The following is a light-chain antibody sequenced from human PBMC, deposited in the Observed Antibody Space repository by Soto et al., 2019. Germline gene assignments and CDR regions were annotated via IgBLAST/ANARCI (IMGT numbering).Light chain of an antibody. J-gene: IGKJ1*01. V-gene: IGKV3-20*01. CDR1: QTVSSSY. Sequence: ETVLTQSPGTLSLSPGERATLYCRASQTVSSSYLAWYQQKPGQAPRLLIYGASSRATGIPYRFSGSGSGTDFTLTISRLEPEDFAVYYCQQYCQQYGSSPPAWTFGQGTRVEIK. CDR2: GAS. CDR3: QQYCQQYGSSPPAWT.